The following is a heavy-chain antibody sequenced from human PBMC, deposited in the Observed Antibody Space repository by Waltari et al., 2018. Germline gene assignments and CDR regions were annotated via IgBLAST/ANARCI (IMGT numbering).Heavy chain of an antibody. CDR1: GGTFSTYT. D-gene: IGHD1-26*01. J-gene: IGHJ4*02. V-gene: IGHV1-69*08. Sequence: QVQLVQSGAEVKKPGSSVKVSCKASGGTFSTYTISWVRQAPGQGLEWMGRIVPIRGPANYAQKVQGRRTITADKSTSTAYMELSSLRSEDTAVYYCAFAGVTTYSGSLDSWGQGTLVTVSS. CDR2: IVPIRGPA. CDR3: AFAGVTTYSGSLDS.